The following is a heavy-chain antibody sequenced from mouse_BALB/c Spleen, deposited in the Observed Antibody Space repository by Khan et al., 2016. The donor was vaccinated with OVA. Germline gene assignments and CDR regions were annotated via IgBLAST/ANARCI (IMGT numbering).Heavy chain of an antibody. Sequence: EVQLVESGPGLVKPSQSLSLTCTVTGYSITSGYAWNWIRQFPGNKLEWMGYISYSGVTSYTPSLKSRISITRDTSKNQFCLQLNSVTTEDTATYDCARGKDDGYYFDYWGQGTTLTVSA. D-gene: IGHD2-12*01. V-gene: IGHV3-2*02. CDR3: ARGKDDGYYFDY. CDR1: GYSITSGYA. CDR2: ISYSGVT. J-gene: IGHJ2*01.